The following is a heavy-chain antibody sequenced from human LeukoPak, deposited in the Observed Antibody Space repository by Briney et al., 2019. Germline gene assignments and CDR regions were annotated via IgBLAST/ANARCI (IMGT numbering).Heavy chain of an antibody. CDR3: ARGAIFVGGVGAQDY. V-gene: IGHV3-53*01. D-gene: IGHD1-26*01. CDR1: GFTVTGNY. J-gene: IGHJ4*02. CDR2: IYSGGST. Sequence: GGSLRLSCAASGFTVTGNYMSWVRQAPGRGLEWVSVIYSGGSTFYADSVKGRFTISRDNSKNTLFLQMHSLRAEDTAVYYCARGAIFVGGVGAQDYWGQGTLVTVSS.